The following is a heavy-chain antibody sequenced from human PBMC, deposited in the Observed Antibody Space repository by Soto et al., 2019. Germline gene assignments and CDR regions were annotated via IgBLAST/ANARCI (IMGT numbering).Heavy chain of an antibody. CDR2: IYYSGST. D-gene: IGHD3-3*01. V-gene: IGHV4-31*03. J-gene: IGHJ6*02. Sequence: SETLSLTCTVSGGSISSCGYYWIWIRQHPWKGLEWILYIYYSGSTYYNPSLKSRVTISVDTSKNQFSLKLSSVTAADTAVYYCARDKSTDYDFWSGPNYYYYGMDVWGQGTTVTVSS. CDR3: ARDKSTDYDFWSGPNYYYYGMDV. CDR1: GGSISSCGYY.